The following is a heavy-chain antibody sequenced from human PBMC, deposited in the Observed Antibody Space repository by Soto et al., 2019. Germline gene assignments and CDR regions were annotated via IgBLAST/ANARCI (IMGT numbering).Heavy chain of an antibody. CDR1: GGTSSSYA. J-gene: IGHJ4*02. CDR3: ARAKGGGEVYFDY. CDR2: IIPIFGTA. D-gene: IGHD3-16*01. V-gene: IGHV1-69*13. Sequence: SVKVSCKASGGTSSSYAISWVRQAPGQGLEWMGGIIPIFGTANYAQKFQGRATITADESTSTAYMELSSLRSEDTAVYYCARAKGGGEVYFDYWGQGTLVTVSS.